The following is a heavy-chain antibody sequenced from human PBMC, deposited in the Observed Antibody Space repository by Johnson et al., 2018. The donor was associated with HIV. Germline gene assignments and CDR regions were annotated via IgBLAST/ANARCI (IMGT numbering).Heavy chain of an antibody. V-gene: IGHV3-13*01. J-gene: IGHJ3*02. CDR1: GFTFSSYD. Sequence: VQLVESGGGLVKPGGSLRLSCAASGFTFSSYDMHWVRQATGKGLEWVSAIGTAGDTYYPGSVKGRFTISRDNAKNSLYLQMNSLRAEDTALYYCAREGITMIVVPTGAFDIWGQGTMVTVSS. CDR3: AREGITMIVVPTGAFDI. D-gene: IGHD3-22*01. CDR2: IGTAGDT.